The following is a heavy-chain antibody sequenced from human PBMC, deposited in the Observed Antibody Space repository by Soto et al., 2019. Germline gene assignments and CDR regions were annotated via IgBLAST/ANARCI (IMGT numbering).Heavy chain of an antibody. Sequence: QVQLVESGGGVVQPGRSLRLSCAASGFTFSSYAMHWVRQAPGKGLEWVAVISYDGSNKYYADSVKGRFTISRDNSKNTLYLQMNSLRAEDTAVYYCARSYYDFGSGYVRGRLFDPWGQGTLVTVSS. CDR1: GFTFSSYA. CDR3: ARSYYDFGSGYVRGRLFDP. V-gene: IGHV3-30-3*01. D-gene: IGHD3-3*01. J-gene: IGHJ5*02. CDR2: ISYDGSNK.